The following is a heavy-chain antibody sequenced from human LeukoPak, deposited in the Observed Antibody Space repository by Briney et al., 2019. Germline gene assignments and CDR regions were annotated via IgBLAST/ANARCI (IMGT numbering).Heavy chain of an antibody. D-gene: IGHD2-2*01. CDR1: GFTFSSYA. Sequence: RRSLSLSCAASGFTFSSYAMSWVRQAPGKGLEWVSAISGSGGSTHYADSVKGRFTISRDNSKNTLYLQMNSLRAEDTAVYYCAKQIVVVVPAAMYATTFDIWGQGTMVTVSS. CDR3: AKQIVVVVPAAMYATTFDI. CDR2: ISGSGGST. V-gene: IGHV3-23*01. J-gene: IGHJ3*02.